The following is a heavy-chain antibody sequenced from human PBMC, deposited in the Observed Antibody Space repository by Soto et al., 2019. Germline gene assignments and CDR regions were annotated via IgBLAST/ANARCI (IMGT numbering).Heavy chain of an antibody. CDR2: ISGGGDTT. CDR3: AKGRGGSGSLTPRVDF. Sequence: EVQLLESGGGLVQPGGSLRLSCAASGFTFNNYAMTWVRRAPGKGLEWVSAISGGGDTTSYADSVKGRFTVSRDGSKNTLYLQISSLRAEDTALYYCAKGRGGSGSLTPRVDFWGQGTLVTVSS. J-gene: IGHJ4*02. CDR1: GFTFNNYA. D-gene: IGHD3-10*01. V-gene: IGHV3-23*01.